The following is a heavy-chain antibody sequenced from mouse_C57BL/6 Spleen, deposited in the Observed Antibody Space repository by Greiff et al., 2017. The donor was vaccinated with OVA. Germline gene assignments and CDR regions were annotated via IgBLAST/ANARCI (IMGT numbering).Heavy chain of an antibody. CDR2: INYDGSST. D-gene: IGHD2-2*01. Sequence: EVQLVESEGGLVQPGSSMKLSCTASGFTFSDYYMAWVRQVPEKGLEWVANINYDGSSTYYLDSLKSRFIISSENAKNILYLQMSSLKSEDTATYYCARDGDLYGYRGYCDVWGTRTTVTVSS. CDR3: ARDGDLYGYRGYCDV. V-gene: IGHV5-16*01. J-gene: IGHJ1*03. CDR1: GFTFSDYY.